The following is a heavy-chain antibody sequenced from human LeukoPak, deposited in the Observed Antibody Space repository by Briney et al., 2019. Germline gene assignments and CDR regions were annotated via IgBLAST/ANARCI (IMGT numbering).Heavy chain of an antibody. D-gene: IGHD1-26*01. J-gene: IGHJ4*02. CDR2: INHSGST. Sequence: SETLSLTCAVSGGSFSGYYWSWIRQPPGKGLEWIGEINHSGSTNYNPSLKSRVTISVDTSKNQFSLKLSSVTAADTAVYYCATTNRIVGATYYFDYWGQGTLVAVSS. CDR3: ATTNRIVGATYYFDY. CDR1: GGSFSGYY. V-gene: IGHV4-34*01.